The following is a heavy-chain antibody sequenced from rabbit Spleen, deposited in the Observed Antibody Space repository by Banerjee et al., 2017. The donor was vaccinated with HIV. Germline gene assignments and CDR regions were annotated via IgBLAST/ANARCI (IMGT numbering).Heavy chain of an antibody. CDR1: GFSLSNFA. J-gene: IGHJ2*01. D-gene: IGHD1-1*01. Sequence: KESGGRLVKPDESLTLTCTVSGFSLSNFAVSWVRQAPGKGLEWIGIIDASGSTYYATWAKGRFTVSKTSTTVDLKVTSPTTEDTATYFCARTHTDSSSYSGWGPGTLVTVS. CDR3: ARTHTDSSSYSG. V-gene: IGHV1S69*01. CDR2: IDASGST.